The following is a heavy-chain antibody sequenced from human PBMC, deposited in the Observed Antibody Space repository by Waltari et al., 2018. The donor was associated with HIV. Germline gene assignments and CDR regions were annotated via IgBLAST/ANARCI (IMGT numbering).Heavy chain of an antibody. CDR3: AKEGIAGRPSVPDY. V-gene: IGHV3-23*01. CDR1: GFTFSTYA. Sequence: EVQLLESGGGLVQPGGSLRLSCAAPGFTFSTYALSCVRQAPGKGLEWVSVISGSGGSTYYADFVKGRFTISRDNSKNTLYLQMNSLRAEDTAVYYCAKEGIAGRPSVPDYWGQGTLVTVSS. J-gene: IGHJ4*02. D-gene: IGHD6-6*01. CDR2: ISGSGGST.